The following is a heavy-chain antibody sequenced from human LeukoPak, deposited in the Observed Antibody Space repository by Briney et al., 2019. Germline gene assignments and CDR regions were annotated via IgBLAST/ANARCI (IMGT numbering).Heavy chain of an antibody. Sequence: SQTLSLTCAISGDSVSSDSSAWSWIRQFPSRGLEWLGRAYYRSKWYITYAVSVKGRITINPDTSKNQFSLQLNSVTPEDTAVYYCARNYRPDFDCWGQGTLVTVSS. D-gene: IGHD1-7*01. V-gene: IGHV6-1*01. CDR1: GDSVSSDSSA. CDR3: ARNYRPDFDC. CDR2: AYYRSKWYI. J-gene: IGHJ4*02.